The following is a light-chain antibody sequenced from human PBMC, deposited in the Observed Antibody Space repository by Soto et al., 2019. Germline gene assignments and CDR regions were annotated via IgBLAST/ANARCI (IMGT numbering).Light chain of an antibody. Sequence: EIVLTQSPYTLSLSPGERATLSCRAIQSVDSNYLAWYQQKPGQAPRVLIYDASIRATGIPDRFSGSGSGTDFTLTISRLEPEDSAVYYCQQYDSSPLTFGGGTKVDIK. CDR2: DAS. CDR1: QSVDSNY. V-gene: IGKV3-20*01. J-gene: IGKJ4*01. CDR3: QQYDSSPLT.